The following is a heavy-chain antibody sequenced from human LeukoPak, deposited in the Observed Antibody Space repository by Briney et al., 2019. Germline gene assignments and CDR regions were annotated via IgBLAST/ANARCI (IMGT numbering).Heavy chain of an antibody. V-gene: IGHV3-33*01. CDR2: IWYDGRFH. CDR3: ARETYYYGSGSSTFDP. D-gene: IGHD3-10*01. J-gene: IGHJ5*02. CDR1: GFTFSSYG. Sequence: GGSLRLSCAASGFTFSSYGMHWVRQAPGKGLEWVAVIWYDGRFHYNEDSVKGRFTISRDNSKNTLYLQMNSLRAEDTAVYYCARETYYYGSGSSTFDPWGQGTLVTVSS.